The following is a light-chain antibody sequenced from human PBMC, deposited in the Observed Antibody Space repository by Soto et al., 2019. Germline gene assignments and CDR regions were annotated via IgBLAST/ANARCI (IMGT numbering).Light chain of an antibody. CDR2: DVS. V-gene: IGLV2-14*03. CDR1: TSDVGGYNY. J-gene: IGLJ1*01. CDR3: SPYASSGTPYL. Sequence: QSVLTQPVSVSGSPGQSITISCTGTTSDVGGYNYVSWYQRHPGKAPKLLIYDVSDRPSGVSDRFSGSTSGNTASLTISGLQAEDEADYYCSPYASSGTPYLFGTGTKLTVL.